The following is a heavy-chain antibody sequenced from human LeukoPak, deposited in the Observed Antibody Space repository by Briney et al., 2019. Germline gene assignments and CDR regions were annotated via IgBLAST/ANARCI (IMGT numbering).Heavy chain of an antibody. CDR1: GGSISSNSNY. CDR3: ARQALWFFDH. Sequence: PSETLSLTCTVSGGSISSNSNYWAWIRQPPGRGLEWIGSISYGGSTYYSPSLESRVTISVDTSKNQFSLNLSSVTAADTAVYYYARQALWFFDHWGQGTLVTVSS. D-gene: IGHD2-21*01. V-gene: IGHV4-39*01. J-gene: IGHJ4*02. CDR2: ISYGGST.